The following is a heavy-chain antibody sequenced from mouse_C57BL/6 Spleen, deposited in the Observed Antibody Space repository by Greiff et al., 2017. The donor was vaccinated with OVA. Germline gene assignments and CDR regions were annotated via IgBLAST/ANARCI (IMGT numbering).Heavy chain of an antibody. CDR2: INPNNGGT. CDR1: GYTFTDYN. V-gene: IGHV1-22*01. D-gene: IGHD1-1*01. Sequence: EVQRVESGPELVKPGASVKMSCKASGYTFTDYNMHWVKQSHGKSLEWIGYINPNNGGTSYNQKFKGKATLTVNKSSSTAYMELRSLTSEDSAVYYCAREDTTVVGYFDYWGQGTTLTVSS. J-gene: IGHJ2*01. CDR3: AREDTTVVGYFDY.